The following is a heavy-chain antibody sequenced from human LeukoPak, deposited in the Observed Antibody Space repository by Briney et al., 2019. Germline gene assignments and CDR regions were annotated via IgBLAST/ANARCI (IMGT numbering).Heavy chain of an antibody. Sequence: RGSLRLSCAASGFTFSGYGMHWVRQAPGKGLEWVAFVRYDSSNKYYADSVKGRFTVSRGNFKNTLYLQMNSLRAEDTAVYYCALIYRWGQGTLVTVSS. J-gene: IGHJ4*02. V-gene: IGHV3-30*02. D-gene: IGHD3-16*02. CDR1: GFTFSGYG. CDR2: VRYDSSNK. CDR3: ALIYR.